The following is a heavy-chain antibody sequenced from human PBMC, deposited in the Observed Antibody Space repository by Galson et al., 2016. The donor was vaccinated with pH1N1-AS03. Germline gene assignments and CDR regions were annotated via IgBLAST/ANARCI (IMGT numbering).Heavy chain of an antibody. D-gene: IGHD1-26*01. V-gene: IGHV1-69*13. CDR1: GGTFATFA. J-gene: IGHJ4*02. CDR2: IIPLSGTT. Sequence: SVKVSCKASGGTFATFAVSWVRQARGQGLEWMGGIIPLSGTTNYAQKFQGRLTITADDSTGTASMEPSSLTSDDTAVYYCARDRYRDTSTEFHESAYWRQGTLVTGAS. CDR3: ARDRYRDTSTEFHESAY.